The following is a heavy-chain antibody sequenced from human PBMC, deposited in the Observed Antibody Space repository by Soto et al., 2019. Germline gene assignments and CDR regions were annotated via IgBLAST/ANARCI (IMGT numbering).Heavy chain of an antibody. CDR3: ARLLGFGEFGHYYCYMDV. Sequence: SETLSLTCTVSGGSISSYYWSWIRQPPGKGLEWIGYIYYSGSTNYNPSLKSRVTISVDTSKNQFSLKLSSVTAADTAVYYCARLLGFGEFGHYYCYMDVWGKGTTVTVSS. D-gene: IGHD3-10*01. J-gene: IGHJ6*03. CDR1: GGSISSYY. V-gene: IGHV4-59*08. CDR2: IYYSGST.